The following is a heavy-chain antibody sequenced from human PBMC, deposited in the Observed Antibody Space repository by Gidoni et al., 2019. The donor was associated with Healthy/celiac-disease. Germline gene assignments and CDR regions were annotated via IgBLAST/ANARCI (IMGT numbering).Heavy chain of an antibody. D-gene: IGHD1-26*01. J-gene: IGHJ3*02. Sequence: QVQLVQSGAEVTKPGASVKVSCKASVYTFTSYGSSWVGQAPGQGLEWMGGISAYNGNKNYEQKLQGRVTRTTDTSTSTAYMELRSLRSDDTAVYYCARDISRKDSGSYRVDSFDIWGQGTMVTVSS. CDR1: VYTFTSYG. CDR2: ISAYNGNK. CDR3: ARDISRKDSGSYRVDSFDI. V-gene: IGHV1-18*01.